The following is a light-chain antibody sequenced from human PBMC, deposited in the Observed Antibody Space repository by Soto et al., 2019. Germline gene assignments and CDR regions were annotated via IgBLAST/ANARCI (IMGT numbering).Light chain of an antibody. CDR2: SHS. V-gene: IGLV1-47*02. J-gene: IGLJ1*01. CDR3: TSCHYSMNGQV. Sequence: LSQPRSGSGARGQRVTLSCSGSKSDIVSNDVFWYQPLPPLAPKLLLFSHSQRPSPVPHRFSGFPSRTSASLAITALPSADEADYYRTSCHYSMNGQVFGTGTKGTVL. CDR1: KSDIVSND.